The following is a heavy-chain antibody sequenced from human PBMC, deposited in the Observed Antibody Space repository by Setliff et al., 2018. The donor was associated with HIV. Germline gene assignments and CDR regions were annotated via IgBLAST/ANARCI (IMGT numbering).Heavy chain of an antibody. CDR3: ASMGYFGESYFQF. V-gene: IGHV1-2*02. CDR1: GYTFTGYY. CDR2: LNPSGST. D-gene: IGHD3-10*01. Sequence: GASVKVSCKASGYTFTGYYMHWVRQAPGQGLEWMGILNPSGSTVSAQKFRGRVTMTRDTSISTAYMELSGLTSDDTAVYYCASMGYFGESYFQFWGQGTLVTVSS. J-gene: IGHJ1*01.